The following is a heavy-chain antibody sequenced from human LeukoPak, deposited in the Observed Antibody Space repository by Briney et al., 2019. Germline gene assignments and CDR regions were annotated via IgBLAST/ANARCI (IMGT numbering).Heavy chain of an antibody. Sequence: GGSLRLSCAASGFTFTDYYMSWIRKSPGKGLEWVSYITNSGTTIYYADSVKGRFTISRDNAKNSLYLQMSSLRAEDTAVYYCARDGHYDILTGYFQDWGQGTLVTVSS. J-gene: IGHJ1*01. CDR1: GFTFTDYY. D-gene: IGHD3-9*01. V-gene: IGHV3-11*01. CDR3: ARDGHYDILTGYFQD. CDR2: ITNSGTTI.